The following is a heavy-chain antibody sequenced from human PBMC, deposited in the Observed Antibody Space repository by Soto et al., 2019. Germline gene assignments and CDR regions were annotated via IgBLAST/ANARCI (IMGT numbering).Heavy chain of an antibody. CDR1: GLSITDSEMG. Sequence: QVTLKESGPVLVKPTETLTLRCTVSGLSITDSEMGVSWIRQPPGQPLEWLAHIDSSGEKSYRTFLKSRLASSKDTSKSQIVLTMTNMDPAATATYYCARRHLAVAVSPWFDPWGQGIPVTVSS. CDR3: ARRHLAVAVSPWFDP. V-gene: IGHV2-26*01. CDR2: IDSSGEK. J-gene: IGHJ5*02.